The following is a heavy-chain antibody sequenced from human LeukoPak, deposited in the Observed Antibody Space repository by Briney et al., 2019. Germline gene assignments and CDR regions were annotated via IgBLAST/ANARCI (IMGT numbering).Heavy chain of an antibody. CDR3: SRSLDY. V-gene: IGHV3-7*03. J-gene: IGHJ4*02. Sequence: GGSLRLSCAASGFPFSDYWMDWVRQAPGKGMEWVANINQDGRIQYYADSVRGRFTISRNNAKNSLYLQIYSLRAEDTAIYFCSRSLDYLGQGALVTVSS. CDR1: GFPFSDYW. CDR2: INQDGRIQ.